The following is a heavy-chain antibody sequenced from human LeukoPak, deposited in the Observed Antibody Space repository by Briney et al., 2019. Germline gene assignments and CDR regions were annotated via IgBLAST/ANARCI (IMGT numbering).Heavy chain of an antibody. Sequence: GGSLRLSCAASGFTFSRYWMTWVRQAPGKGLEWVSSISSSSSYIYYADSVKGRFTISRDNAKNSLYLQMNSLRAEDTAVYYCARGSGYYGSGSYSPFDYWGQGTLVTVSS. CDR2: ISSSSSYI. CDR1: GFTFSRYW. J-gene: IGHJ4*02. V-gene: IGHV3-21*01. CDR3: ARGSGYYGSGSYSPFDY. D-gene: IGHD3-10*01.